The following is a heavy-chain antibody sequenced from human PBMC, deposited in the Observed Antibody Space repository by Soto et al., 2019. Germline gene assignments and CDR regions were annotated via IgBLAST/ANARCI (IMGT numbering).Heavy chain of an antibody. V-gene: IGHV3-7*01. CDR3: SRSLNS. J-gene: IGHJ4*02. CDR2: INQDGSEK. Sequence: EVQLMESGGCLVQPGGSLRLSCAASGFTFSTYWMDWVRQTPGKGLEWVANINQDGSEKNYVDSVKGRFTIYRDNAKNSLYLQMSSLTAEDSALYYCSRSLNSWGQGTLVTVSS. CDR1: GFTFSTYW.